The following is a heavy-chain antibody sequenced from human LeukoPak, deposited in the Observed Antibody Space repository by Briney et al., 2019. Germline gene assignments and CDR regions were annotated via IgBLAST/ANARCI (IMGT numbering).Heavy chain of an antibody. CDR2: IKQDGSAK. CDR3: ARWRGSTSERSDY. Sequence: GGSLRLSCTASGFTFSDYWMTWVRQALGKGLEWVANIKQDGSAKYYVDSVKGRFTISRDNAKNSLYLQMDSLRVEDTATYYCARWRGSTSERSDYWGQGTLVTVSS. J-gene: IGHJ4*02. CDR1: GFTFSDYW. D-gene: IGHD2-2*01. V-gene: IGHV3-7*01.